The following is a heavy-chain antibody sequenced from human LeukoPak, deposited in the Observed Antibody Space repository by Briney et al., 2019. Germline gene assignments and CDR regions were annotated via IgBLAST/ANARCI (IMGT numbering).Heavy chain of an antibody. CDR3: AKADTSMVRRYYFDY. V-gene: IGHV3-23*01. J-gene: IGHJ4*02. CDR2: ISGGGGSK. D-gene: IGHD5-18*01. Sequence: PGGSLSLSCAASGFTFSNYAVSWIRQAPGKGLEWVSVISGGGGSKYYADSVKGRFTISRDYSRDTLYLQMDSLRAEDTAVYYCAKADTSMVRRYYFDYWGQGTLVTVSS. CDR1: GFTFSNYA.